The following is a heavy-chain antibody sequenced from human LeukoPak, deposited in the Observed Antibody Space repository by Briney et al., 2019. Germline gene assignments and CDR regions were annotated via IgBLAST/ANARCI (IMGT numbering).Heavy chain of an antibody. CDR1: GFTFSSYE. CDR3: ARGPYITMIVVATAIGYFDY. CDR2: ISSSGSTI. J-gene: IGHJ4*02. Sequence: GGSLRLSCAASGFTFSSYEMNWVRQAPGKGLEWVSYISSSGSTIYYADSVKGRFTISGDNAKNSLYLQMNSLRAEDTAVYYCARGPYITMIVVATAIGYFDYWGQGTLVTVSS. D-gene: IGHD3-22*01. V-gene: IGHV3-48*03.